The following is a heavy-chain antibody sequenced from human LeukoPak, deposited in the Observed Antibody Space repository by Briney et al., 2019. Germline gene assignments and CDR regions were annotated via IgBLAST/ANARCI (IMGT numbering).Heavy chain of an antibody. CDR2: MKQDGSEK. J-gene: IGHJ6*03. Sequence: GGSLRLSCAASGFTFSSYWMSWVRQAPGKGLEWVANMKQDGSEKYYVDSVKGRFTISRDNAKNSLYLQMNSLRAEDTAVYYCASGVFGPAADYYYYMDVWGKGTTVTVSS. D-gene: IGHD2-2*01. V-gene: IGHV3-7*01. CDR3: ASGVFGPAADYYYYMDV. CDR1: GFTFSSYW.